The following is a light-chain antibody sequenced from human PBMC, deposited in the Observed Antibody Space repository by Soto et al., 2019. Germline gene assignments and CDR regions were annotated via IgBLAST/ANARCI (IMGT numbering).Light chain of an antibody. CDR2: AAS. CDR1: QSISSY. CDR3: LQYSTWPPLYT. J-gene: IGKJ2*01. Sequence: DIQMTQSPSSLSASVGDRVTITCRASQSISSYLNWYQQKPGKAPKLLIYAASSLQSGVPSRFSGSGSGTDFTLTISSLQPEDFATYYCLQYSTWPPLYTFGQGTKLEIK. V-gene: IGKV1-39*01.